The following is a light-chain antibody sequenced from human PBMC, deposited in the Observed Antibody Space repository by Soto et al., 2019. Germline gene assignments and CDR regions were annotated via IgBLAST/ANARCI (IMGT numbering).Light chain of an antibody. CDR1: QTVNSN. Sequence: EIVMTQSPATLSVSPGERATLSCRASQTVNSNLAWYQKKPGQAPRLLIYGASTRAPGIPARFSGSGSGTEFTLTISSLQPEDFATYYCQQSYSTPSLTFGGGTKVDI. V-gene: IGKV3D-15*01. CDR3: QQSYSTPSLT. J-gene: IGKJ4*01. CDR2: GAS.